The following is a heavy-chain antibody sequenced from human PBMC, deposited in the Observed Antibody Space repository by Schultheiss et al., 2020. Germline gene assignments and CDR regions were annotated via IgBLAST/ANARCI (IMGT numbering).Heavy chain of an antibody. D-gene: IGHD6-19*01. CDR1: GFTFSDYY. CDR2: ISSSGSTI. J-gene: IGHJ4*02. V-gene: IGHV3-11*04. CDR3: ARGLIAVADTPIDY. Sequence: GESLKISCAASGFTFSDYYMSWIRQAPGKGLEWVSYISSSGSTIYYADSVKGRFTISRDNANNSLYLQMNSLRAEDTAVYYCARGLIAVADTPIDYWGQGTLVTVSS.